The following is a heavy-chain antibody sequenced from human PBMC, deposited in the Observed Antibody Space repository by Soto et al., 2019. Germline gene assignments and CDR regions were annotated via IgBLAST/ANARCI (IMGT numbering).Heavy chain of an antibody. V-gene: IGHV5-51*01. CDR2: SYPGDSDT. CDR3: ARLWSSDYYDSSGYFDS. Sequence: PGESLKIGCKGSGYSFTSYWIGWVRQMPGKGLEWMGISYPGDSDTRYSPSFQGQVTISADKSISTAYLQWSSLKASDTAMYYCARLWSSDYYDSSGYFDSWGQGTLVTVSS. CDR1: GYSFTSYW. J-gene: IGHJ4*02. D-gene: IGHD3-22*01.